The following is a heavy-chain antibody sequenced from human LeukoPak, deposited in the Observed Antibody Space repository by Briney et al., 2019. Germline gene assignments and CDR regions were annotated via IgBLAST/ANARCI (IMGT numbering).Heavy chain of an antibody. J-gene: IGHJ4*02. CDR3: ARGSLGYYFDY. CDR1: GFTFSSFA. CDR2: ISYDGSNK. D-gene: IGHD7-27*01. Sequence: GGSLRLSCAASGFTFSSFALHWVRQAPGKGLEWVAVISYDGSNKYSADSVKGRFTISRDNSKNTLYLQMNSLRVEDTAVYYCARGSLGYYFDYWGQGTLGTVSS. V-gene: IGHV3-30-3*01.